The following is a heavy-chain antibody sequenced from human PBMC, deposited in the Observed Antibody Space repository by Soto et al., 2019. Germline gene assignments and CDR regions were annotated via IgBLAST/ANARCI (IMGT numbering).Heavy chain of an antibody. Sequence: QLQLEESGTGLVKSSETLSLTCSVSGDSISSSSYYWGWIRQSPGAGLEWIGNIHGNGGTQYNPSLSIRFILSVATSANQFSLRLTSVTAADTAVYYCASRYGPSEFDHWGQGALVTVSS. V-gene: IGHV4-39*01. D-gene: IGHD3-9*01. CDR3: ASRYGPSEFDH. CDR1: GDSISSSSYY. CDR2: IHGNGGT. J-gene: IGHJ4*02.